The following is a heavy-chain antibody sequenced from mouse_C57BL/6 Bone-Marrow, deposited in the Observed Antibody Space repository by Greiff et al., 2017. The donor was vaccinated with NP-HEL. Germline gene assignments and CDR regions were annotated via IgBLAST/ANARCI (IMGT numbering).Heavy chain of an antibody. CDR2: IWWDDDK. V-gene: IGHV8-8*01. CDR3: ARIPSFYNYYAMDY. J-gene: IGHJ4*01. D-gene: IGHD2-12*01. CDR1: GFSLSTFGMG. Sequence: QVQLKESGPGILQPSQTLSLTCSFSGFSLSTFGMGVGWIRQPSGKGLEWLAHIWWDDDKYYNPALKSRLTISKDTSKNQVFLKIANVDTADTATYYCARIPSFYNYYAMDYWGQGTSVTVSS.